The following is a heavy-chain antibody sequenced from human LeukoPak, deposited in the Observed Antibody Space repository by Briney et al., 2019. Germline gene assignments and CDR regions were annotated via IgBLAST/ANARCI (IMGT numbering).Heavy chain of an antibody. Sequence: PGGSLRLSCAASGFTFSSYAMSWVRQAPGKGLEWVSAISGSGGSTYYADSVKGRFTISGDNSKNTLYLQMNSLRAEDTAVYYCAKDLGRSSSSGFDYWGQGTLVTVSS. CDR1: GFTFSSYA. CDR2: ISGSGGST. CDR3: AKDLGRSSSSGFDY. V-gene: IGHV3-23*01. J-gene: IGHJ4*02. D-gene: IGHD6-6*01.